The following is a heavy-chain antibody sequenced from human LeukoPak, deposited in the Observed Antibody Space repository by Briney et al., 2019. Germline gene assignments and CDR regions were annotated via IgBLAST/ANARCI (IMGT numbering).Heavy chain of an antibody. CDR2: INHSGST. CDR1: GGSFSGYY. D-gene: IGHD6-19*01. V-gene: IGHV4-34*01. Sequence: PSETLSLTCAVYGGSFSGYYWSWSRQPPGKGLEWIGEINHSGSTNYNPSLKSRVTISVDTSKNQFSLKLSSVTAADTAVYYCASRGYSSGWFEDYWGQGTLVTVSS. J-gene: IGHJ4*02. CDR3: ASRGYSSGWFEDY.